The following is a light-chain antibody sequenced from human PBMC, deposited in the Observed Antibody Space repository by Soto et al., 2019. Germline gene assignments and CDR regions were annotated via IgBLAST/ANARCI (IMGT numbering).Light chain of an antibody. CDR3: QQYNSYPFT. CDR1: QSISSW. V-gene: IGKV1-5*03. CDR2: KAS. Sequence: GDRVTITCRASQSISSWLAWYQQKPGKAPKLLIYKASSLESGVPSRFSGSGSGTEFTLTISSLQPDDFATYYCQQYNSYPFTFGPGTKVDIK. J-gene: IGKJ3*01.